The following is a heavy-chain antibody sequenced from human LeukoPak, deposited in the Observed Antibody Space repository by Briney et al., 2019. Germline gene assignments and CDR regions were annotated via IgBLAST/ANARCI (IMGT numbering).Heavy chain of an antibody. D-gene: IGHD6-13*01. CDR2: INTNTGNP. V-gene: IGHV7-4-1*02. CDR1: GYTFTSYA. CDR3: ARYSSSWNKYYYYYMDV. Sequence: ASVKVSCKASGYTFTSYAMNWVRQAPGQGLEWTGWINTNTGNPTYAQGFTGRFVFSLDTSVSTAYLQISSLKAEDTAVYYCARYSSSWNKYYYYYMDVWGKGTTVTVSS. J-gene: IGHJ6*03.